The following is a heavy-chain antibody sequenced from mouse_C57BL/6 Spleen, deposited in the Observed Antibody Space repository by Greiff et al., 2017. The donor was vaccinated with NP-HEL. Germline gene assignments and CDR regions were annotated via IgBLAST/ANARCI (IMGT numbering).Heavy chain of an antibody. V-gene: IGHV1-7*01. J-gene: IGHJ4*01. D-gene: IGHD2-4*01. CDR1: GYTFTSYW. CDR2: INPSSGYT. Sequence: QVQLQQSGAELAKPGASVKLSCKASGYTFTSYWMHWVKQRPGQGLEWIGYINPSSGYTKYNQKFKDKATLTADKSSSTAYMQLSSLTYEDSAVYYCARGDYDSPYAMDYWGQGTSVTVSS. CDR3: ARGDYDSPYAMDY.